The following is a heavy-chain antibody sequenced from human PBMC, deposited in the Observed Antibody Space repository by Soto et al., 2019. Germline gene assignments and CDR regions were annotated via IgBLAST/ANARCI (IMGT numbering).Heavy chain of an antibody. Sequence: SETLSLTCIVSGVSVTSYTWRWVRQPANKGLEWIGRVFSSVSATYNPSLKSRVSISMDTAENRISLKLDSVTAADAGVYFCARDGMTTGDTWGPGTLVTSPQ. J-gene: IGHJ4*02. CDR2: VFSSVSA. CDR3: ARDGMTTGDT. CDR1: GVSVTSYT. D-gene: IGHD2-21*02. V-gene: IGHV4-4*07.